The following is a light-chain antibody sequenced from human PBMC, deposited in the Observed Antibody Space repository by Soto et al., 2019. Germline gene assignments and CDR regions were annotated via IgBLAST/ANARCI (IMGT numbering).Light chain of an antibody. V-gene: IGKV1-12*01. CDR3: QQANSFPYT. CDR1: QGISTW. J-gene: IGKJ2*01. Sequence: DIQMTQSPSSVSASVGDRVTITGRASQGISTWLAWYQQKPGKAPKLLTCAASSLQSGVPSRFSGSGSGTAFTLTTSSLQPEDFATYYYQQANSFPYTFGQGTKLEIK. CDR2: AAS.